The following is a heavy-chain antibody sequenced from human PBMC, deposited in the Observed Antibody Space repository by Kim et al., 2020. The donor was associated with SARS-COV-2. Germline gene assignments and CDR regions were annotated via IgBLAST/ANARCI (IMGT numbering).Heavy chain of an antibody. V-gene: IGHV4-39*07. J-gene: IGHJ5*02. D-gene: IGHD3-22*01. CDR2: IYYSGST. CDR3: ARGRPTITMIVVVIPDWFDP. CDR1: GGSISSSSYY. Sequence: SETLSLTCTVSGGSISSSSYYWGWIRQPPGKGLEWIGSIYYSGSTYYNPSLKSRVTISVDTSKNQFSLKLSSVTAADTAVYYCARGRPTITMIVVVIPDWFDPWGQGTLVTVSS.